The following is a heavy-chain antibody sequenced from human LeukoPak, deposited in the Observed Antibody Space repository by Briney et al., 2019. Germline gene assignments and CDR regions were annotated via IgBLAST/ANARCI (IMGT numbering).Heavy chain of an antibody. Sequence: PGWSLRLSCAASGFTFSSYGMHWVRQAPGKGLEGVAVMSYDGSNKYYADSVKGRFTISRDNSKNTLYLQMNSLRAEDTAVYYCARDRGYHFENWGQGTLVTASS. CDR1: GFTFSSYG. J-gene: IGHJ4*02. D-gene: IGHD5-12*01. CDR2: MSYDGSNK. CDR3: ARDRGYHFEN. V-gene: IGHV3-30*03.